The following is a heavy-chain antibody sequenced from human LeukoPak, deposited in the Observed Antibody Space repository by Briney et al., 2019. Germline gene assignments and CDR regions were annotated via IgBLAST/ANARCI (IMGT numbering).Heavy chain of an antibody. Sequence: GASVKVSCKVSGYTLTELSMHWVRQAPGKGLEWMGGFDPEDGETIYAQKFQGRVTMTEDTSTDTAYMELSSLRSEDTAVYYCATGITMVRGVIITPDYWGQGTLVTVSS. J-gene: IGHJ4*02. CDR2: FDPEDGET. CDR1: GYTLTELS. D-gene: IGHD3-10*01. V-gene: IGHV1-24*01. CDR3: ATGITMVRGVIITPDY.